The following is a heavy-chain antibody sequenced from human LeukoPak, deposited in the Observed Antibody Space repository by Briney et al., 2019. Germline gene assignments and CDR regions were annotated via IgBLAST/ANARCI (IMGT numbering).Heavy chain of an antibody. Sequence: PGGSLRLSCAASGFTFSSYAMHWVRQAPGKGLEWVSCISGSGKYIYYADSVKGRFTISRDNAKNSLYLQMSSLRAEDTAVYYCAREPFWSGYYSNLHFDYWGQGTLVTVSS. J-gene: IGHJ4*02. CDR2: ISGSGKYI. V-gene: IGHV3-21*01. CDR3: AREPFWSGYYSNLHFDY. D-gene: IGHD3-3*01. CDR1: GFTFSSYA.